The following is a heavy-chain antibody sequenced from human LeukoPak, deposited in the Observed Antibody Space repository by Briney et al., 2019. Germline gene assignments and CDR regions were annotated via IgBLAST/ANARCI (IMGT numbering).Heavy chain of an antibody. CDR2: ISSNSSYK. CDR3: ARERCTGGSCYANYDY. CDR1: GFTFSSYS. Sequence: GGSLRLSCAASGFTFSSYSMKWVRQPPGRGLEWGSSISSNSSYKYYADSVKGRFTISRDNAKNSLFVKMNSLRAEDTAIYYCARERCTGGSCYANYDYWGHGTLVTVSS. J-gene: IGHJ4*01. V-gene: IGHV3-21*01. D-gene: IGHD2-15*01.